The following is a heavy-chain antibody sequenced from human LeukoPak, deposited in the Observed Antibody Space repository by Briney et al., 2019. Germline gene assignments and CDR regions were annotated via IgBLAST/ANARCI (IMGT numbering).Heavy chain of an antibody. J-gene: IGHJ4*02. CDR2: MSPNSGNT. CDR1: GYTFTNHD. CDR3: ARGLRGEILQTGY. D-gene: IGHD1-26*01. V-gene: IGHV1-8*01. Sequence: ASVKVSCEASGYTFTNHDINWVRQATGQGLEWMGWMSPNSGNTGYAQKFQGRVTMTRDTSINTAYMEPSSLRSEDTAVYYCARGLRGEILQTGYWGQGTLVTVSS.